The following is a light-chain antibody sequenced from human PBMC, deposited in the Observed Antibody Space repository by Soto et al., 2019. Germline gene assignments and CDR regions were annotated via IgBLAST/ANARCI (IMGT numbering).Light chain of an antibody. V-gene: IGKV3-20*01. Sequence: EIVLTQSPGALSLSPGERATLSCRASHSVTRYVAWYQQKPGQAPRLLIYGASNRATGIPDRFSGSGSGTDFTLTISRLEPEDFAVYYCQQYGSSGTFGQGTKVDIK. CDR1: HSVTRY. CDR3: QQYGSSGT. J-gene: IGKJ1*01. CDR2: GAS.